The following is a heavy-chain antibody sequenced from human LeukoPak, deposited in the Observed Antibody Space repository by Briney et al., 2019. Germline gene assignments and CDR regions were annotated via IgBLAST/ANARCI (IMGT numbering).Heavy chain of an antibody. CDR3: ARGSSSWYYWFDP. V-gene: IGHV3-21*01. J-gene: IGHJ5*02. CDR1: GFTFSSYS. CDR2: ISSSSSYI. D-gene: IGHD6-13*01. Sequence: EPGGSLRLSCAASGFTFSSYSMNWVRQAPGKGLEWVSSISSSSSYIYYADSVKGRFTISRDNAKNSLYLQMNSLRAEDTAVYYCARGSSSWYYWFDPWGQEPWSPSPQ.